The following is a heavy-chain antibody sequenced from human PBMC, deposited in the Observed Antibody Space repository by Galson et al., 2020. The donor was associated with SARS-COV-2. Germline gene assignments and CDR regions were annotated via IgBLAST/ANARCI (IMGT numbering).Heavy chain of an antibody. CDR3: AKGGLWFREPGFDY. CDR2: ISWNSGSI. CDR1: GFTFADYA. V-gene: IGHV3-9*01. J-gene: IGHJ4*02. Sequence: GGSLRLSCPASGFTFADYAMHWVRQAPGKGLEWVSGISWNSGSIGYADSVKGRFTISRDNAKNSSYLQMNSLRAEDTALYYCAKGGLWFREPGFDYWCQGTLVTVSS. D-gene: IGHD3-10*01.